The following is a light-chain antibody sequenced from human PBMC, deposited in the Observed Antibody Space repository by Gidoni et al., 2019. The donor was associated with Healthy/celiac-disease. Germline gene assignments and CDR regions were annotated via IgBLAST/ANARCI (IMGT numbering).Light chain of an antibody. Sequence: QTVLTQEPSLSVPPGGTVTLTCGLSSGSVSTSYYPSWYQQTPGQAPRTLIYSTNTRSSGVPDRFSGSILGNKAALTITGAQADDESDYYCVLYMGSGIKVFGGGTKLTVL. CDR2: STN. V-gene: IGLV8-61*01. CDR1: SGSVSTSYY. J-gene: IGLJ3*02. CDR3: VLYMGSGIKV.